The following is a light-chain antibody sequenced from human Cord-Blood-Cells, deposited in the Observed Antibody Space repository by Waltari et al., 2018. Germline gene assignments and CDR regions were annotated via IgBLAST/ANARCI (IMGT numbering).Light chain of an antibody. Sequence: QSALTQPASVSGSPGQSITISCTGTSSDVGGYNYVSWYQQHPGKAPKLMIYDVSNLPSWVSNRFSGSKSGNTASLTISGLQAEDEADYYCSSYTSSSTHVVFGGGTKLTVL. V-gene: IGLV2-14*01. J-gene: IGLJ2*01. CDR2: DVS. CDR3: SSYTSSSTHVV. CDR1: SSDVGGYNY.